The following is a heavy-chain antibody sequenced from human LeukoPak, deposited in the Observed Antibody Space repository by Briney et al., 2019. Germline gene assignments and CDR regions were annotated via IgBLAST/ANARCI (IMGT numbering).Heavy chain of an antibody. CDR2: IYRGGET. V-gene: IGHV3-53*01. J-gene: IGHJ4*02. CDR1: GFTASSNY. D-gene: IGHD2-15*01. Sequence: GGSLRLSCAASGFTASSNYMSWVRQAPGKGLEWVSVIYRGGETYYADSVKGRFTISRDNSENTLYLQMNSLRAEDTALYYCARAQYCSGGSCYGDYWGQGTLVTVSS. CDR3: ARAQYCSGGSCYGDY.